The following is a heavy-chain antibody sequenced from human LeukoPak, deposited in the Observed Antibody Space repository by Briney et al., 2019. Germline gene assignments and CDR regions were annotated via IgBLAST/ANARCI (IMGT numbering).Heavy chain of an antibody. CDR3: AKDRNQLPRGYFDY. Sequence: PGGSLRLSCEGSGFSFSSYWMTWVRQSPGKGLEWVSSISSSSSYIYYADSVKGRFTISRDNAKNSLYLQMNSLRAEDTALYYCAKDRNQLPRGYFDYWGQGTLVTVSS. CDR1: GFSFSSYW. J-gene: IGHJ4*02. V-gene: IGHV3-21*04. CDR2: ISSSSSYI. D-gene: IGHD2-2*01.